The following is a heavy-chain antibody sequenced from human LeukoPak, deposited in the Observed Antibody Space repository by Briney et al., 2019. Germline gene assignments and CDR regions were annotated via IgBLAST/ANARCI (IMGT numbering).Heavy chain of an antibody. CDR3: ARAALFDILTGVYYYYGIDV. J-gene: IGHJ6*02. CDR2: IWNGGTNK. D-gene: IGHD3-9*01. V-gene: IGHV3-33*01. Sequence: PGRCLRLACAAAGFTVSSYGIDWVRQAAGEGLGWGAVIWNGGTNKYYADCVEGRFTISRDNSKNTLYLQMNSLRAEDTAVYYCARAALFDILTGVYYYYGIDVWGQGTTVTVSS. CDR1: GFTVSSYG.